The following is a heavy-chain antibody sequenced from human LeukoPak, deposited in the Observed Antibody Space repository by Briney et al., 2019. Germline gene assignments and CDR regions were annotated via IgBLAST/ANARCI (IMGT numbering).Heavy chain of an antibody. Sequence: GGSLRLSCAASGFTFSSYAMSCVRQAPGKGLEWVSAISGSGGSTYYADSVKGRFTISRDNSENTLYLQMNSLRAEDTAVYYCTKDRSYYDYVWGSYRYTGLFDHWGQGTLVTVSS. CDR3: TKDRSYYDYVWGSYRYTGLFDH. V-gene: IGHV3-23*01. D-gene: IGHD3-16*02. CDR1: GFTFSSYA. CDR2: ISGSGGST. J-gene: IGHJ4*02.